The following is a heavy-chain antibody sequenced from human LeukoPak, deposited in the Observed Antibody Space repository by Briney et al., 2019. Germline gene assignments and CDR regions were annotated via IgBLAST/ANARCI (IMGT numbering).Heavy chain of an antibody. CDR2: IYYSGST. CDR3: ARDKGDGDYELNNWFDP. Sequence: GSLRLSCAASGFTFSNAWMSWVRQPPGKGLEWIGSIYYSGSTYYNPSLKSRVTISVDTSKNQFSLKLSSVTAADTAVYYCARDKGDGDYELNNWFDPWGQGTLVTVSS. CDR1: GFTFSNAW. D-gene: IGHD4-17*01. J-gene: IGHJ5*02. V-gene: IGHV4-4*02.